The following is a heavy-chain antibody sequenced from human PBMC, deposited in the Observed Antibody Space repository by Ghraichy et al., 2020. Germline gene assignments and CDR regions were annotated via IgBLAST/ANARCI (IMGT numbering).Heavy chain of an antibody. CDR1: GFSFSRNA. Sequence: GESLNISCAASGFSFSRNALHWVRQAPGKGLEWLAVISYDGNTKHYADSVRGRFTVSRDNSNNTLYLEMNSLSPEDTALFYCATSRDVGYFFDYWDQGTLGTGSS. V-gene: IGHV3-30-3*01. J-gene: IGHJ4*02. CDR3: ATSRDVGYFFDY. D-gene: IGHD1-26*01. CDR2: ISYDGNTK.